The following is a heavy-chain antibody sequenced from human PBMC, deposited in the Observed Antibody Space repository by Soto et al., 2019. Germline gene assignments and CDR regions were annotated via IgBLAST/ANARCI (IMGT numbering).Heavy chain of an antibody. Sequence: QVQLVQSGAQVKKPGASVKVSCKASGYTLTRYAMHWVRQAPGQRLEWMGWINTGSGDTKYSQNFQGRVTITRDTSATTAYMELSSLRSEDTAVYYCARDWGRWYFDLWGRGTLVTVSS. D-gene: IGHD7-27*01. CDR3: ARDWGRWYFDL. CDR1: GYTLTRYA. J-gene: IGHJ2*01. V-gene: IGHV1-3*04. CDR2: INTGSGDT.